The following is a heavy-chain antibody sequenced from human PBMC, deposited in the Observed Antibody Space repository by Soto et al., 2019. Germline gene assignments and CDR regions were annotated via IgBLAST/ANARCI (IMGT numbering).Heavy chain of an antibody. Sequence: LRLSCAASGFTFSSYAMHWVRQAPGKGLEYVSAISSNGGSTYYANSVKGRFTISRDNSKNTLYLQMGSLRAEDMAVYYCARGPGYYFDYWGQGTLVTVSS. CDR2: ISSNGGST. J-gene: IGHJ4*02. CDR3: ARGPGYYFDY. CDR1: GFTFSSYA. V-gene: IGHV3-64*01.